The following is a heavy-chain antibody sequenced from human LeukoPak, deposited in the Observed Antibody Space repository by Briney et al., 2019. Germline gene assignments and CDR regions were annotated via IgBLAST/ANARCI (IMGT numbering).Heavy chain of an antibody. D-gene: IGHD6-13*01. CDR1: GFTFSSYS. Sequence: GGSXRLSCAASGFTFSSYSMNWVRQAPGKGLEWVXXISSSSSYIYYADSVKGRFTISRDNAKNSLYLQMNSLRAEDTAVYYCARVGRIAAAGRSDYWGQGTLVTVSS. CDR2: ISSSSSYI. J-gene: IGHJ4*02. V-gene: IGHV3-21*01. CDR3: ARVGRIAAAGRSDY.